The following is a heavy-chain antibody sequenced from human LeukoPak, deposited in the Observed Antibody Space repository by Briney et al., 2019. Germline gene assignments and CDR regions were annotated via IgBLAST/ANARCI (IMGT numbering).Heavy chain of an antibody. Sequence: GGSLRLSCAASGFTLSSYWMSWVRQAPGKGLEWVANIKQDGSEKYYVDSVKGRFTISRDNAKNSLYLQMNSLRAEDTAVYYCASAQRWLRTHAFDIWGQGTMVTVSS. CDR1: GFTLSSYW. CDR3: ASAQRWLRTHAFDI. V-gene: IGHV3-7*01. J-gene: IGHJ3*02. CDR2: IKQDGSEK. D-gene: IGHD5-24*01.